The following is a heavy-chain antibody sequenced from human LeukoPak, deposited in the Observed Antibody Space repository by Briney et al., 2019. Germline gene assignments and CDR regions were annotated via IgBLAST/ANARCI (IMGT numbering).Heavy chain of an antibody. V-gene: IGHV1-2*06. J-gene: IGHJ6*03. CDR3: ARVVIATQWLVLNYYYYYMEV. CDR2: IDPNSGGT. Sequence: ASVKVSCKASGYTFIGYYMHWVRQAPGQGLEWMGRIDPNSGGTNNAHKFPGRVTMTRETSISTAYLELSSLRSEDTAVYYCARVVIATQWLVLNYYYYYMEVSGEGTTVTVSS. D-gene: IGHD6-19*01. CDR1: GYTFIGYY.